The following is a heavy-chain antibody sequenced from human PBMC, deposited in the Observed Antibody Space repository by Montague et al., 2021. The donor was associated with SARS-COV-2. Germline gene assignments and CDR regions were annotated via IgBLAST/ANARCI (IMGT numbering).Heavy chain of an antibody. CDR3: ARHTRGWQPFDF. CDR1: GGSIRSYY. CDR2: IYSSGST. Sequence: SETLSLTCTVSGGSIRSYYWSWIRQPPGKGLEWIGVIYSSGSTNYNPSLTSRVTISMDTSKSQFALKLTSVTAADTAVYYCARHTRGWQPFDFWGQGTLVTVSS. J-gene: IGHJ4*02. V-gene: IGHV4-59*01. D-gene: IGHD6-19*01.